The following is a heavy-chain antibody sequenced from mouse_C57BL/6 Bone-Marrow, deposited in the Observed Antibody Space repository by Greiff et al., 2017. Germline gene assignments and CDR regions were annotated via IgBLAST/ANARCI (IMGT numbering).Heavy chain of an antibody. CDR2: IHPNSGST. J-gene: IGHJ4*01. CDR1: GYTFTSYW. V-gene: IGHV1-64*01. CDR3: ARNYYYGSSYDYYAMDY. D-gene: IGHD1-1*01. Sequence: VQLQQSGAELVKPGASVKLSCKASGYTFTSYWMHWVKQRPGQGLEWIGMIHPNSGSTNYNEKFKSKATLTVDKSSSTAYMQLSSLTSEDSAVYYCARNYYYGSSYDYYAMDYWGQGTSVTVSS.